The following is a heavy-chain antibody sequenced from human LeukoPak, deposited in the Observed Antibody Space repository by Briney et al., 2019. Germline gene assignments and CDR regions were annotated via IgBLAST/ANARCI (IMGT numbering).Heavy chain of an antibody. CDR1: GFTFGSYS. V-gene: IGHV3-48*02. Sequence: AGSLRLSCAASGFTFGSYSMNWVRQAPGKGLEWVSHISSSSSTIYYADSVKGRFTISRDNAKNSLYLQMNSLRDEDTAVYYCARVYYDSSGYYYFDYWGQGTLVTVSS. J-gene: IGHJ4*02. CDR2: ISSSSSTI. CDR3: ARVYYDSSGYYYFDY. D-gene: IGHD3-22*01.